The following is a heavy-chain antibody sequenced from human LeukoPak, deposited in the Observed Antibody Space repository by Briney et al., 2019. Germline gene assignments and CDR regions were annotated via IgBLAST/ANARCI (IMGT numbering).Heavy chain of an antibody. D-gene: IGHD2-21*02. J-gene: IGHJ4*02. Sequence: GASVKVSCKASGYTFSSYGISWVRQVPGQGLEWMGWISAYNGNTNYAQKLQGRVTMTTDTSTSTAYMELRSLRSDDTAVYYCARGRYCGGDCYSDFDYWGQGTLVTVSS. CDR2: ISAYNGNT. CDR1: GYTFSSYG. CDR3: ARGRYCGGDCYSDFDY. V-gene: IGHV1-18*01.